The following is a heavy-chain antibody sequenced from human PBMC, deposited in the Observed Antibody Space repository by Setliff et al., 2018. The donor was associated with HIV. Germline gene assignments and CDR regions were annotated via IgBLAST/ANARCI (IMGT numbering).Heavy chain of an antibody. CDR2: IYHSGST. Sequence: KLRETLSLPCDVSGYSISSGYFWAWIRQPPGKGLEWIGSIYHSGSTYYNPSLKSRVTKSVDTSKNQFSLRLSSVTAADTAMYYCARGLGIAAAGSRRQDNWFDPWGQGTLVTVSS. J-gene: IGHJ5*02. CDR3: ARGLGIAAAGSRRQDNWFDP. D-gene: IGHD6-13*01. CDR1: GYSISSGYF. V-gene: IGHV4-38-2*01.